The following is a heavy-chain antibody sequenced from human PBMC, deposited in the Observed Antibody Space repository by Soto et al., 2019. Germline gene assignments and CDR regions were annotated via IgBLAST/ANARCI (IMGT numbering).Heavy chain of an antibody. CDR3: ARDLGGAARPTTAPFDF. J-gene: IGHJ4*02. CDR2: INPKSGGT. Sequence: ASVKVSVKASGYNFTSDYMHWVGEAPGQGLEWMGWINPKSGGTNYAQKFQGWVTMTRDTSISTAYMELSRLRSDDTAVYYCARDLGGAARPTTAPFDFWGQGTLVTVSS. CDR1: GYNFTSDY. D-gene: IGHD6-6*01. V-gene: IGHV1-2*04.